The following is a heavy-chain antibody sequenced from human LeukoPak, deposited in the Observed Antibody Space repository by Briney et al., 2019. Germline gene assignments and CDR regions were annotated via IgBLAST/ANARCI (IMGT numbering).Heavy chain of an antibody. Sequence: GESLKISCKGSGYSFTSYWIGWVRQMPGKGLEWMGIIYPCDSDTRYSPSFQGQVTISADKSISTAYLQWSSLKASDTAMYYCARLDTYYYDSSGPYVGDYWGQGTLVTVSS. J-gene: IGHJ4*02. V-gene: IGHV5-51*01. CDR1: GYSFTSYW. D-gene: IGHD3-22*01. CDR3: ARLDTYYYDSSGPYVGDY. CDR2: IYPCDSDT.